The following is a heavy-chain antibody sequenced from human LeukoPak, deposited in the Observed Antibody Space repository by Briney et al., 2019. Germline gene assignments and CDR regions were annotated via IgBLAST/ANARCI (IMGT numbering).Heavy chain of an antibody. Sequence: GASVKGSCKASGYIFTNYAMHWVRQAPGQRLEWMGWINAGNDNTKYSQKFQGRVTITRDTSASTAYMELSSLRSEDTAVYYCARVGKILTGYYAPLDAYDIWGQGTMVTVSS. J-gene: IGHJ3*02. CDR2: INAGNDNT. CDR1: GYIFTNYA. V-gene: IGHV1-3*01. CDR3: ARVGKILTGYYAPLDAYDI. D-gene: IGHD3-9*01.